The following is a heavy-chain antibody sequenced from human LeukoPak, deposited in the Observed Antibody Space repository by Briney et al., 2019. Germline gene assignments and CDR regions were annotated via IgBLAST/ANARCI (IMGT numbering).Heavy chain of an antibody. J-gene: IGHJ4*02. Sequence: GGSLRLSCAASGFTFADYAMTWVRQAPGKGLEWVSVIGVRGGSSYYADSAKGRFTISRDSSKSTLYLQMNGLRAEDTAVYFCAKDGADGGDSMIEYWGQGALVTVSS. CDR1: GFTFADYA. D-gene: IGHD2-21*01. CDR2: IGVRGGSS. CDR3: AKDGADGGDSMIEY. V-gene: IGHV3-23*01.